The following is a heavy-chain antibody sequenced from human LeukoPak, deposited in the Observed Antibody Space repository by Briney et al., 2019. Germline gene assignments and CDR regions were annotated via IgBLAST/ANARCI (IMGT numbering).Heavy chain of an antibody. D-gene: IGHD6-13*01. CDR3: ASGLYSSSWLEYFQH. Sequence: GGSLRLSCAASGFTFSSYSMNSVRQAPGKGLGWVSSISSSSSYIYYADSVKGRFTISRDNAKNSLYLQMNSLRAEDTAVYYCASGLYSSSWLEYFQHWGQGTLVTVSS. J-gene: IGHJ1*01. CDR1: GFTFSSYS. CDR2: ISSSSSYI. V-gene: IGHV3-21*01.